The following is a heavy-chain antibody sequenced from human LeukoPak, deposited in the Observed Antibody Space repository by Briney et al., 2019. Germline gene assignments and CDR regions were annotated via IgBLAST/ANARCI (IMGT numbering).Heavy chain of an antibody. Sequence: SETLSLTCTVSGGSISSGGYYWSWIRQHPGKGLEWIGYIYYSGSTYYNPSLKSRVTISVDTSKNQFSLKLSSVTAADTAVYYCARGRSRDGYNFAFDIWGQGTMVTVSS. V-gene: IGHV4-31*03. D-gene: IGHD5-24*01. CDR1: GGSISSGGYY. J-gene: IGHJ3*02. CDR3: ARGRSRDGYNFAFDI. CDR2: IYYSGST.